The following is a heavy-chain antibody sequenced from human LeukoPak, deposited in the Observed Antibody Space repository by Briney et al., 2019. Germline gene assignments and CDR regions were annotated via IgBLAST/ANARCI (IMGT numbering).Heavy chain of an antibody. Sequence: AETLSLTCAVSVGAISSSNWWRCVRQPPGKGLEWIGEIYHSGSTNYNPSLKSRVTISVDKSKNQFSLKLSSVTAADTAVYYCASVTPPYSSGWYYFDYWGQGTLVTVSS. D-gene: IGHD6-19*01. J-gene: IGHJ4*02. CDR2: IYHSGST. CDR1: VGAISSSNW. CDR3: ASVTPPYSSGWYYFDY. V-gene: IGHV4-4*02.